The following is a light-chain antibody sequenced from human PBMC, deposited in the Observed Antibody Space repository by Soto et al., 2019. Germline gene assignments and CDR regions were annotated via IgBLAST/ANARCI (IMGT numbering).Light chain of an antibody. Sequence: EIVLTHSPATLSLSQWEIATLSCRASQNVGNNLVWYQQKPGQAPRLLIYGASTRAAGIPDRFSGSGSGTEFTLTISGLQSDDFAVYYCQQFNNWPPWTFGQVTKVDIK. J-gene: IGKJ1*01. CDR3: QQFNNWPPWT. CDR1: QNVGNN. CDR2: GAS. V-gene: IGKV3-15*01.